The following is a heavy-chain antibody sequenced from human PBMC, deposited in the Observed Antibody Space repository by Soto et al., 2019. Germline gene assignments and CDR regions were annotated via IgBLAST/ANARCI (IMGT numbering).Heavy chain of an antibody. J-gene: IGHJ5*02. CDR1: GGSINSGGYF. CDR3: ESFHTTSPGWFDP. CDR2: IYHSGIT. D-gene: IGHD2-2*01. V-gene: IGHV4-31*03. Sequence: PSETLSLTCSVSGGSINSGGYFWSWIRQHPGKGLECIGYIYHSGITYYNPSLKSRVTISVDTPKNEFSLQLRSVTAADTAVYFCESFHTTSPGWFDPWGQGTLVTVSS.